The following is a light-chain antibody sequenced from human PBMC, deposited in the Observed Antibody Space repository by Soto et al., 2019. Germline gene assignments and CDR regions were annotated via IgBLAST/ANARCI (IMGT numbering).Light chain of an antibody. CDR1: QSVSTY. V-gene: IGKV3-11*01. CDR3: HQRSSWLRGT. CDR2: DAS. Sequence: EIVLTQSPATLSLSPGERATLSCRASQSVSTYLAWYQQRPGQAPRLLIYDASNRATGVPARFSGSGSETDFTLTVSSLEPEDFAVYYCHQRSSWLRGTFGGGTKVEIK. J-gene: IGKJ4*01.